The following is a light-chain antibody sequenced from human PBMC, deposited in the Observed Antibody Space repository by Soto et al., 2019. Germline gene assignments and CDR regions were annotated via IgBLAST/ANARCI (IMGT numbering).Light chain of an antibody. J-gene: IGKJ1*01. CDR1: QSVNSY. CDR2: DAS. CDR3: QQRSNWPRT. V-gene: IGKV3-11*01. Sequence: EIVLTQSPATLSLSPGERATLSCRASQSVNSYLAWYQQKPGQAPRLLIYDASDRATGIPARISGSGSGTDFTLTISSLEPEDFAVYYCQQRSNWPRTFGLGTKVEIK.